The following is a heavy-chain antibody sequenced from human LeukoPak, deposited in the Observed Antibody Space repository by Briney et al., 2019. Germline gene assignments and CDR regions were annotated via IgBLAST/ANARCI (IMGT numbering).Heavy chain of an antibody. V-gene: IGHV1-8*01. Sequence: ASVKVSCKASGYTFTSYDINWVRQVTGQGLEWMGWMNPNSGNTGYAQKFQGRVTMTRNTSISTAYMELSSLRSEDTAVYYCARGIWIQLWSYPQYYFDYWGQGTLVTVSS. CDR1: GYTFTSYD. CDR2: MNPNSGNT. D-gene: IGHD5-18*01. CDR3: ARGIWIQLWSYPQYYFDY. J-gene: IGHJ4*02.